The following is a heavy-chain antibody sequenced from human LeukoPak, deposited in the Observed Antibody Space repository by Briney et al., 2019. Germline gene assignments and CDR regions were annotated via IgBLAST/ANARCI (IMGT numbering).Heavy chain of an antibody. CDR2: IYYSGST. J-gene: IGHJ4*02. CDR1: GGSISSSSYY. Sequence: SETLSLTCTVSGGSISSSSYYWGWIRQPPGTGLEWIGSIYYSGSTYYNPSLKSRVTISVDTSKNQFSLKLSSVTAADTAVYYCARLDSYRYLWDYWGQGTLVTVSS. CDR3: ARLDSYRYLWDY. D-gene: IGHD5-18*01. V-gene: IGHV4-39*01.